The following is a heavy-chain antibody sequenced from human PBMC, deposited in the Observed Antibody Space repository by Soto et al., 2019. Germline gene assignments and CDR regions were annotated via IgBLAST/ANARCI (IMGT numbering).Heavy chain of an antibody. Sequence: SLQLSCAASGFTSSSYGMHWVRQAPGKGLEWVAVISYDGSNKYYADSVKGRFTISRDNSKNTLYLQMNSLRAEDTAVYYCAKGEDVDTVDYWGQGTLVTVSS. CDR1: GFTSSSYG. V-gene: IGHV3-30*18. CDR3: AKGEDVDTVDY. CDR2: ISYDGSNK. D-gene: IGHD5-18*01. J-gene: IGHJ4*02.